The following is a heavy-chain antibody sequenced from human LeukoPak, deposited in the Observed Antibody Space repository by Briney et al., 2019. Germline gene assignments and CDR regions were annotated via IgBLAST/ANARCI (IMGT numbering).Heavy chain of an antibody. Sequence: GGSLRLSCAASGFTVSSNYMSWVRQAPGKGLEWGSVIYSGGSTYYADSVKGRFTISRDNSKNTLYLQMNSLRAEDTAVYYCARAQLSGKGYRAWFDPWGQGTLVTVSS. CDR3: ARAQLSGKGYRAWFDP. D-gene: IGHD2-15*01. CDR2: IYSGGST. V-gene: IGHV3-53*01. CDR1: GFTVSSNY. J-gene: IGHJ5*02.